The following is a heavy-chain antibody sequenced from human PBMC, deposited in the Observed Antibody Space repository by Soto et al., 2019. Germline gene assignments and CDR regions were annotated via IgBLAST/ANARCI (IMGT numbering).Heavy chain of an antibody. Sequence: PGGSLRLSCAASGFTLMNYAMSWVRQAPGKGLEWVSSISGSSDYTHYADSVKGRFTISRDNSKNTLHLLMSSLRAEDTTVYYCRKTDGAVEQLIEVWG. J-gene: IGHJ3*01. V-gene: IGHV3-23*01. CDR2: ISGSSDYT. D-gene: IGHD6-19*01. CDR3: RKTDGAVEQLIEV. CDR1: GFTLMNYA.